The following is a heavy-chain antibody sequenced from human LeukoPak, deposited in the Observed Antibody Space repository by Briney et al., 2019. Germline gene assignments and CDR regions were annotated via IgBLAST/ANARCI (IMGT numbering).Heavy chain of an antibody. J-gene: IGHJ4*02. Sequence: GGSLRLSCAASGFTFSSYSMNWVRQAPGKGLEWVSSISSSSSYIYYADSVKGRFTISRDNAKNSLYLQMNSLRAEDTAVYYCARDRGYSYALDYWGQGTLVTVSS. V-gene: IGHV3-21*01. CDR3: ARDRGYSYALDY. D-gene: IGHD5-18*01. CDR1: GFTFSSYS. CDR2: ISSSSSYI.